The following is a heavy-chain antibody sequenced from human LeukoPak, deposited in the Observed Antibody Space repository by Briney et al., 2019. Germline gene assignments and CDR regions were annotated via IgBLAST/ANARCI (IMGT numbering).Heavy chain of an antibody. V-gene: IGHV3-48*03. CDR1: GFTFSSYE. Sequence: GGSLRLSCAASGFTFSSYEMNWVRQAPGKGLEWVSYISSSGSTICYADSVKGRFTISRDNAKNSLYLQMNSLRAEDTAVYYCATAPIAVAGKVDYWGQGTLVTVSS. CDR2: ISSSGSTI. D-gene: IGHD6-19*01. CDR3: ATAPIAVAGKVDY. J-gene: IGHJ4*02.